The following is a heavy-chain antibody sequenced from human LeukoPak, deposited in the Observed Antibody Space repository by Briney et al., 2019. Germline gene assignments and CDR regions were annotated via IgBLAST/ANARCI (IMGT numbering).Heavy chain of an antibody. V-gene: IGHV4-34*01. CDR1: GGSFSGYY. CDR3: ARASGHSSSWSPFDY. Sequence: PSETLSLTCAVYGGSFSGYYWSWIRQPPGKGLEWIGEINHSGSTNYNPSLKSRVTISVDTSKNQFSLKLSSVTAADTAVYYCARASGHSSSWSPFDYWGQGTLVTVSS. J-gene: IGHJ4*02. D-gene: IGHD6-13*01. CDR2: INHSGST.